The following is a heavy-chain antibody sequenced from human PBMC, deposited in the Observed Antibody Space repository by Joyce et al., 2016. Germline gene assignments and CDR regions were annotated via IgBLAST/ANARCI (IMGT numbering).Heavy chain of an antibody. D-gene: IGHD6-19*01. J-gene: IGHJ4*02. Sequence: QVQLQQWGAGLLKTSETLSLTCAVYSGPFSGFFGSWVRQPPGKGREWIGDITNSEATHYNPSLKSRITMSVDTSRKEFSLKLSSVTVADTAIYYCARSQWLAPLMYWGQGTPVTVSS. CDR3: ARSQWLAPLMY. CDR2: ITNSEAT. CDR1: SGPFSGFF. V-gene: IGHV4-34*02.